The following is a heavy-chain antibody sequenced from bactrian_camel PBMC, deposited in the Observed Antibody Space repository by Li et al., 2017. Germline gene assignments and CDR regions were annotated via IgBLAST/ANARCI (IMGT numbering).Heavy chain of an antibody. CDR1: GFSLSRVC. CDR2: ISKDDVP. D-gene: IGHD2*01. J-gene: IGHJ4*01. Sequence: QVQLVESGGGAVQAGGSLMLSCAASGFSLSRVCMGWFRQAPGKEREGIASISKDDVPTYATSVQGRFRISKDTAKNTLDLQMDSLKPENTATYYCSADRRRTSCGISWSYTHRGQGTQVTVS. V-gene: IGHV3S53*01.